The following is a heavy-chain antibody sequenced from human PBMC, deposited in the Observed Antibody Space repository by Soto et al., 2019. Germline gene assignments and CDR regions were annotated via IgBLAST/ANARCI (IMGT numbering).Heavy chain of an antibody. CDR3: GRRGYYGMDV. Sequence: SETLSLTCTVSGGSISSGPYSWGWIRQPPGKGLEWIGTFHYSGSTYYSPSLESRVTISVDTLYVQMNSLQTEDTGVYYCSHAPGRRGYYGMDVWGQGTTVTVSS. D-gene: IGHD2-8*01. CDR1: GGSISSGPYS. J-gene: IGHJ6*02. CDR2: FHYSGST. V-gene: IGHV4-39*01.